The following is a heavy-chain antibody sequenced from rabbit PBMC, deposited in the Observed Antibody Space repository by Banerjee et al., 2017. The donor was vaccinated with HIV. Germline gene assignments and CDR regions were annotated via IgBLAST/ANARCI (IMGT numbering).Heavy chain of an antibody. CDR1: GIDFNSKYY. Sequence: QEQLEESGGDLVKPEGSLTLTCTASGIDFNSKYYMWWVRQAPGKGLEWIACIYAGSSGSTDYASWAKGRFTISKTSSTTVTLQMTSLTAADTATYFCARDSDGYGGYIFNLWGPGTLVTVS. CDR2: IYAGSSGST. J-gene: IGHJ4*01. V-gene: IGHV1S45*01. CDR3: ARDSDGYGGYIFNL. D-gene: IGHD6-1*01.